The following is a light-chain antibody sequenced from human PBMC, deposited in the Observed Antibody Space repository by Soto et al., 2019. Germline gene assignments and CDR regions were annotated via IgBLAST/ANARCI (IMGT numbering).Light chain of an antibody. V-gene: IGKV3-11*01. Sequence: VLTQSPATLSLSPGDRATLSCRASQSVFGYLAWYQHKPGQAPRLLIYDAYKRATGVPARFSGSGSETDFILIISSLEPEDFAVYYCQQRSDSPPLTFGGGTKVDIK. CDR1: QSVFGY. CDR3: QQRSDSPPLT. J-gene: IGKJ4*01. CDR2: DAY.